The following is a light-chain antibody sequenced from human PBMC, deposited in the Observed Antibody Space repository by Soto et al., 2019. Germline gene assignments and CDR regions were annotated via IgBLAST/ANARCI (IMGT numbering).Light chain of an antibody. CDR2: EVT. J-gene: IGLJ1*01. CDR3: NSFRVSHLYV. Sequence: QSVLTQPASVSGSPGQTITISCTGTSSDIGGYNAVSWYQHHPGKAPKLIIYEVTNRPSGVSDRFSASKSGNTASLTISGLQAEDEADYYCNSFRVSHLYVFGTGTKVTVL. V-gene: IGLV2-14*01. CDR1: SSDIGGYNA.